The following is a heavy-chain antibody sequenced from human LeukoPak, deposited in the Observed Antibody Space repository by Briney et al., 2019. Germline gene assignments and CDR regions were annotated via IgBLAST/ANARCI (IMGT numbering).Heavy chain of an antibody. CDR3: ARDRIIVGATGNWFDP. D-gene: IGHD1-26*01. J-gene: IGHJ5*02. V-gene: IGHV4-59*01. CDR1: GGSISSYY. CDR2: IYYSGST. Sequence: PSETLSLTCTVSGGSISSYYWSWIRQPPGKGLEWIGYIYYSGSTNYNPSLKSRVTISVDTSKNQFSLKLSSVTAADTAVYYCARDRIIVGATGNWFDPWGQGTLVTVSS.